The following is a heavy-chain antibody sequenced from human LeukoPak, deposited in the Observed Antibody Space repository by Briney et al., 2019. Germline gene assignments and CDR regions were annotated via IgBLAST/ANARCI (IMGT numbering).Heavy chain of an antibody. Sequence: GTSVKVSCKASGYTFTSYGINWVRQAPGQGLEWMGGIGAYNSNTNYAQKVQGRVTMTTDTSTSTAYMYLRSLRSDDTAVYYSARDRQIRDCSTTSCPAPASWGQGTLVTVSS. CDR2: IGAYNSNT. D-gene: IGHD2-2*01. CDR1: GYTFTSYG. J-gene: IGHJ5*02. V-gene: IGHV1-18*01. CDR3: ARDRQIRDCSTTSCPAPAS.